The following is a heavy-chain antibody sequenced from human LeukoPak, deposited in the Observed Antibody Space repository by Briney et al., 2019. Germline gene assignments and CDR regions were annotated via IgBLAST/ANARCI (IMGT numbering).Heavy chain of an antibody. Sequence: PGGSLRLSCAASGFSVSSNYMNWVRQAPGKGLEWVSVIYSGGSTYYADSVKGRVTISRDNSKNTLYLQMNNLRAEDTAVYYCASHWELRYWGQGTLVTVSS. CDR3: ASHWELRY. CDR2: IYSGGST. D-gene: IGHD1-26*01. CDR1: GFSVSSNY. J-gene: IGHJ4*02. V-gene: IGHV3-53*01.